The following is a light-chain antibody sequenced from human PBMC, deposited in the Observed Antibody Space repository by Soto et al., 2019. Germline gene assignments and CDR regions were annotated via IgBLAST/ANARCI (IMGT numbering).Light chain of an antibody. CDR3: QQYNNWPFT. CDR2: GAS. V-gene: IGKV3D-15*01. Sequence: EIVLTQSPDTLSLSPGERATLSCRASQSVTYDQLAWYRQTPGQAPRLLIYGASSRAAGIPDRFSGSGSGTEFTLTISSLQSEDFAVYYCQQYNNWPFTFGQGTRLEIK. J-gene: IGKJ5*01. CDR1: QSVTYD.